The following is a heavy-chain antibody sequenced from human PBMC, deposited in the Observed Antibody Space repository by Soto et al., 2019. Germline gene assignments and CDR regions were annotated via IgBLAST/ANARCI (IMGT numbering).Heavy chain of an antibody. Sequence: PSETLSLTCTVSGGSVPSGGYYWSCIRQPPGKGLEWIGDIYHSGSTNYNPSLKSRVTISVDKSKNQFSLKLSSVTAADTAVYYCARFNSGSYYEAFDIWGKGTMVTVSS. CDR2: IYHSGST. V-gene: IGHV4-61*08. D-gene: IGHD1-26*01. CDR3: ARFNSGSYYEAFDI. CDR1: GGSVPSGGYY. J-gene: IGHJ3*02.